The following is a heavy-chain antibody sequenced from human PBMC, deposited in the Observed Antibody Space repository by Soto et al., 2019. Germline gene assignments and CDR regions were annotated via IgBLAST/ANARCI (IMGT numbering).Heavy chain of an antibody. D-gene: IGHD3-22*01. V-gene: IGHV4-34*01. CDR2: INHSGST. CDR3: ARRFGYYYDSSGYPLFYGMDV. CDR1: GGSFSGYY. J-gene: IGHJ6*02. Sequence: PSETLSLTCAVYGGSFSGYYWSWIRQPPGKGLEWIGEINHSGSTNYNPSLKSRVTISVDTSKNQFSLKLSSVTAADTAVYYCARRFGYYYDSSGYPLFYGMDVWGQGTTVTVS.